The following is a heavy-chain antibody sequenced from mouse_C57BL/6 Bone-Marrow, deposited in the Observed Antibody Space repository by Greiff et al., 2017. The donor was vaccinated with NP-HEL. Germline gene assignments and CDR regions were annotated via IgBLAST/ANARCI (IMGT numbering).Heavy chain of an antibody. J-gene: IGHJ4*01. D-gene: IGHD1-1*01. V-gene: IGHV1-50*01. CDR3: AREEYYYGSSLYYAMDY. Sequence: VQLQQPGAELVKPGASVKLSCKASGYTFTSYWMQWVKQRPGQGLEWIGEIDPSDSYTNYNQQFKGKATLTVATSSSTAYMQLSSLTSEDSAVYYCAREEYYYGSSLYYAMDYWGQGTSVTVAS. CDR1: GYTFTSYW. CDR2: IDPSDSYT.